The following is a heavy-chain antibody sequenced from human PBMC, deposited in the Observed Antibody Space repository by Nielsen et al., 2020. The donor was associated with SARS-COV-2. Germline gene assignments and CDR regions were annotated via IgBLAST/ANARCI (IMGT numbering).Heavy chain of an antibody. V-gene: IGHV1-69*13. CDR2: IIPIFGTA. J-gene: IGHJ3*02. CDR1: GGTFSSYA. CDR3: AFLDLLNAFDI. Sequence: SVKVSCKASGGTFSSYAISWVRQAPGQGLEWMGGIIPIFGTANYAQKFQGRVTITADESTSTAYMELSSLRSDDTAVYYCAFLDLLNAFDIWGQGTMVTVSS. D-gene: IGHD1-7*01.